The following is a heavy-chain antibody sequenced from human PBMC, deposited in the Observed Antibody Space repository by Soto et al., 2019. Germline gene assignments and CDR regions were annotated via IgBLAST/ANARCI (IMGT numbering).Heavy chain of an antibody. V-gene: IGHV2-5*01. Sequence: QIALQESGPTVVKPTQTLTLTCTFSGFSLTTTGVGVGWLRHAPGKALEWLAMVYWNDERRYSPSLKSRLTLDQDTYKNQVVFTMTYMDPVDTATYFCARYYISGYFSHLDAWGQGTLVTVSS. CDR3: ARYYISGYFSHLDA. CDR1: GFSLTTTGVG. D-gene: IGHD3-22*01. CDR2: VYWNDER. J-gene: IGHJ5*02.